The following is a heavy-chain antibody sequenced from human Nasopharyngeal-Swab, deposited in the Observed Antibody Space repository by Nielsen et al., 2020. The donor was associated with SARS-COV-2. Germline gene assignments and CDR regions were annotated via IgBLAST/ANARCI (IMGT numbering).Heavy chain of an antibody. V-gene: IGHV1-69*04. Sequence: SVNVSCKASGCTFISYAISWVRQAPGQGLEWMGRIIPILGIANYAQKFQGRVTITADKSTSTAYMELSSLRSEDTAVYYCAAGADYYYYYMDVWGKGTTVTVS. CDR3: AAGADYYYYYMDV. D-gene: IGHD1-26*01. CDR2: IIPILGIA. J-gene: IGHJ6*03. CDR1: GCTFISYA.